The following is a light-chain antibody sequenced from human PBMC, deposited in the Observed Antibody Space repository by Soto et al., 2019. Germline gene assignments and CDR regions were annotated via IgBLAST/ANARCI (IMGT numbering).Light chain of an antibody. V-gene: IGKV3-11*01. CDR2: SAS. J-gene: IGKJ2*01. CDR1: QSVSSY. Sequence: EIVLTQSPAALSLSPGERATLSCRASQSVSSYLAWYQQKSGQAPRLLIYSASNRATGIPARFSGSGSGTDFTLTISSLEPEDFAVYYCQQYNNWPPYTFGQGTKLEIK. CDR3: QQYNNWPPYT.